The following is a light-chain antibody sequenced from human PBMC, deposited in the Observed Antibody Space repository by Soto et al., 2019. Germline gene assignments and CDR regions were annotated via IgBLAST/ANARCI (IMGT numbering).Light chain of an antibody. J-gene: IGKJ3*01. CDR3: LQTYSPPLT. V-gene: IGKV1-39*01. Sequence: DIQMTQSPSSLSASVGDRVTITCRASQRISAYLNWYQQKPWEAPKLLIFDVSVLESGVPSRFSGSGSETDFTLSITSLQPDDCAPYYCLQTYSPPLTFGPGTRVDFK. CDR1: QRISAY. CDR2: DVS.